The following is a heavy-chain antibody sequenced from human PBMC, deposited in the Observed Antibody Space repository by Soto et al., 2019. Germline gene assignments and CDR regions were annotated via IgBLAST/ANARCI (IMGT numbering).Heavy chain of an antibody. V-gene: IGHV4-30-4*01. Sequence: QVQLQESGPGLVRPSQTLSLRCSVSGGSISSAENFWSWVRQPPGKGLEWIGYINYSGNTYFNPSLQSRLAISVDTSNNQFSLRLTSVTAADTAVYYCARASGVSSGYSFDYWGQGTLVTVSS. J-gene: IGHJ4*02. CDR1: GGSISSAENF. CDR2: INYSGNT. CDR3: ARASGVSSGYSFDY. D-gene: IGHD3-22*01.